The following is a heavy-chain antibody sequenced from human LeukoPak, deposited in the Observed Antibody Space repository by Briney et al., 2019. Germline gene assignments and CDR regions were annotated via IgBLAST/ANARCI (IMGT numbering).Heavy chain of an antibody. CDR2: IWYDGSNK. D-gene: IGHD6-19*01. V-gene: IGHV3-33*01. CDR3: ARLGRSAAVAGPFDY. J-gene: IGHJ4*02. Sequence: PGGSLRLSCAASGFTFSSYGMHWVRQAPGKGLEWVAVIWYDGSNKYYADSVKGRFTISRDNSKNTLYLQMNSLRAEDTAVYYCARLGRSAAVAGPFDYWGQGTLVTVSS. CDR1: GFTFSSYG.